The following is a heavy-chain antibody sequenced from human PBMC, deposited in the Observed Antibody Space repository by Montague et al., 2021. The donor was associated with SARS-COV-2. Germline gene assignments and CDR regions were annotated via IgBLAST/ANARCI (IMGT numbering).Heavy chain of an antibody. CDR2: IYYSGTT. D-gene: IGHD4-23*01. CDR1: GGSISGYF. J-gene: IGHJ4*02. Sequence: SETLSLTCTVSGGSISGYFWSWIRQSPGKGLEWIGYIYYSGTTKYNPALKSRVAISLETSKNQFSLKLNSVTAADTAVYYCARRGDYGGPRFDYWGQGTLVSVSS. V-gene: IGHV4-59*08. CDR3: ARRGDYGGPRFDY.